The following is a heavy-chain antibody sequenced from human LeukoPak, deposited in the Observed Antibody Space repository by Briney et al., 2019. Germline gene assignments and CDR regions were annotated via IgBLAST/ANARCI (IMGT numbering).Heavy chain of an antibody. CDR3: VREPGPGYFDY. V-gene: IGHV3-30*04. D-gene: IGHD6-13*01. CDR2: ISYDGSNK. Sequence: GGSLRLSCAASGFTFSSYAMHWVRQAPGKGLEWVAVISYDGSNKYYADSVKGRFTISRDNSKNTLYLQMNSLRAEDTAVYYCVREPGPGYFDYWGQGTLVTVSS. CDR1: GFTFSSYA. J-gene: IGHJ4*02.